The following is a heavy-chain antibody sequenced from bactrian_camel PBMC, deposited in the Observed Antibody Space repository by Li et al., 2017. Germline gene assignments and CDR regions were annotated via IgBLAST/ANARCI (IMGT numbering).Heavy chain of an antibody. CDR2: VDSLGIP. CDR3: SALRLDGPGTCWDRLSTVENTY. J-gene: IGHJ4*01. Sequence: HVQLVESGGGSVQAGGSLRLSCAVSEYYYSRNCIAWFRQAPGKEREGVATVDSLGIPTYADSVKGRFTLSRDKAKNTLYLQMNSLTPEDTGMYICSALRLDGPGTCWDRLSTVENTYSGQGTQVTVS. D-gene: IGHD4*01. V-gene: IGHV3S53*01. CDR1: EYYYSRNC.